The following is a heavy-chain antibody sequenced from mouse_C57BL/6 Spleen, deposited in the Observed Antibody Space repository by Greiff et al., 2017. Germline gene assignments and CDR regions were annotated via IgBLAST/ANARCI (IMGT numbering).Heavy chain of an antibody. CDR1: GYAFSSSW. CDR2: IYPGDGDT. V-gene: IGHV1-82*01. Sequence: VQLQQSGPELVKPGASVKISCKASGYAFSSSWMNWVKQRPGKGLEWIGRIYPGDGDTNYNGKFKGKATLTADQSSSTAYMQLSSLTSEDSAVYFCATYYDYGWFAYWGQGTLVTVSA. D-gene: IGHD2-4*01. CDR3: ATYYDYGWFAY. J-gene: IGHJ3*01.